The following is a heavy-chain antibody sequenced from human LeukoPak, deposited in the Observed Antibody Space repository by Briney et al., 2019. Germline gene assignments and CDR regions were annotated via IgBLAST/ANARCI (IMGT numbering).Heavy chain of an antibody. V-gene: IGHV3-74*01. CDR1: GFIFNSYW. Sequence: GGSLRLSCAASGFIFNSYWMHWVRQAPGKGLVWVSRINGDGRSTTYADSVKGRFTISRDNAKNSLYLQMNSLRAEDTAVYYCAKAAVYSVNWTPFDDWGQGTLVTVSS. D-gene: IGHD1-1*01. CDR3: AKAAVYSVNWTPFDD. J-gene: IGHJ4*02. CDR2: INGDGRST.